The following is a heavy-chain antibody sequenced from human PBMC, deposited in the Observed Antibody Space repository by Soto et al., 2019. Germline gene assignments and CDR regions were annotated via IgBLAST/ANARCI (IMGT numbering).Heavy chain of an antibody. D-gene: IGHD3-22*01. CDR1: GGSISSGGYY. Sequence: QVQLQESGPGLVKPSQTLSLTCTVSGGSISSGGYYWSWIRQHPGKGLAWIGYIHYSGSTDYNPVLKSRVTISVDTSNNQFSLKLSSVTAADTAVYYCARDYYDSTHWFDPWGQGTLVTVSS. J-gene: IGHJ5*02. CDR3: ARDYYDSTHWFDP. V-gene: IGHV4-31*03. CDR2: IHYSGST.